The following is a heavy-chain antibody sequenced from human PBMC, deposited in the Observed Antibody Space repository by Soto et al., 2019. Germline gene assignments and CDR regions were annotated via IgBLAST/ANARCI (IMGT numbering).Heavy chain of an antibody. V-gene: IGHV1-69*01. Sequence: QVQLVQSGAEVRKPGSSVKVSCKASGGTFSRHAIGWVRQAPGQGLEGMGGIIPIFGTANHAQKFQGRVTIIADESTSTVYMELSSLRSEDTAMYYCARGWGYDSNDYYYAYWGQGTLVIVSS. CDR1: GGTFSRHA. J-gene: IGHJ4*02. CDR3: ARGWGYDSNDYYYAY. D-gene: IGHD3-22*01. CDR2: IIPIFGTA.